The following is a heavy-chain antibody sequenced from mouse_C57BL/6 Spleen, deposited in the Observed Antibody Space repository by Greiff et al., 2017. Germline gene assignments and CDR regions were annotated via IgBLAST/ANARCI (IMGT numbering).Heavy chain of an antibody. CDR1: GFTFSSYG. D-gene: IGHD2-5*01. CDR3: ARDSNYVGYFDV. V-gene: IGHV5-6*01. J-gene: IGHJ1*03. CDR2: ISSGGSYT. Sequence: EVHLVESGGDLVKPGGSLKLSCAASGFTFSSYGMSWVRQTPDKRLEWVATISSGGSYTYYPDSVKGRFTISRANAKNTLYLQMSSLKSEDTAMYYCARDSNYVGYFDVWGTGTTVTVSS.